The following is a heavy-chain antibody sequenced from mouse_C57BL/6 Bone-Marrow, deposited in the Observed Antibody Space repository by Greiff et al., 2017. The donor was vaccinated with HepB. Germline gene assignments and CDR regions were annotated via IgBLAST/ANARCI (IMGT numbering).Heavy chain of an antibody. V-gene: IGHV2-2*01. CDR2: IWSGGST. CDR1: GFSLTSYG. Sequence: QVQLKESGPGLVQPSQSLSITCTVSGFSLTSYGIHWVRQSPGKGLEWLGVIWSGGSTDYNAAFISRLSISKDNSKSQVFFKMNSLQADDTAIYYCARNCLSSPFAYWGQGTLVTVSA. J-gene: IGHJ3*01. D-gene: IGHD1-1*01. CDR3: ARNCLSSPFAY.